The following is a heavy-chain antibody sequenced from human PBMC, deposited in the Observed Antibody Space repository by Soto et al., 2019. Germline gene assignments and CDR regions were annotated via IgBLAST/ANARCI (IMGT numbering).Heavy chain of an antibody. CDR1: GFTFSSFA. Sequence: EVQLLESGGGLVQPGGSLRLSCAASGFTFSSFAMNWVRQAPGKGLEWVSAISGSSGNTYYADSVKGRFILSRDNSKNSLYLQMDTLSADDTAVYYCARGPSEYIWGSYLRYCDSWGQGALVTVSS. V-gene: IGHV3-23*01. CDR3: ARGPSEYIWGSYLRYCDS. D-gene: IGHD3-16*02. CDR2: ISGSSGNT. J-gene: IGHJ4*02.